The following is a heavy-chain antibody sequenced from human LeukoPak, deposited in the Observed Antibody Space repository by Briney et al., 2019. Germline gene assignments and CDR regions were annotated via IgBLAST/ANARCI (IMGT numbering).Heavy chain of an antibody. J-gene: IGHJ4*02. Sequence: SETLSLTCAVYGGSFSGYYRSWIRQPPGKGLEWIGEINHSGSTNYNPSLKSRVTISVDTSKNQFSLKLSSVTAADTAVYYCARGLGYCSGGSCYVDYWGQGTLVTVSS. CDR1: GGSFSGYY. D-gene: IGHD2-15*01. CDR2: INHSGST. V-gene: IGHV4-34*01. CDR3: ARGLGYCSGGSCYVDY.